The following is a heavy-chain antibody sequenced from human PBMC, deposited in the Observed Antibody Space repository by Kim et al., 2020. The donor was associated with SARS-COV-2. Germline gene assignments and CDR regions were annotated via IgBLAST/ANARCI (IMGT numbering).Heavy chain of an antibody. CDR1: GYTFTTYI. Sequence: ASVKVSCKASGYTFTTYIIHWVRQAPGQGLEWMGWINAGNVNTKYSQNFQGRVTITRDTSATTAYMDLFSLRSEDTAVYYCARSVTTDYYFDNWGQGTLVTVSS. D-gene: IGHD4-17*01. V-gene: IGHV1-3*01. J-gene: IGHJ4*02. CDR3: ARSVTTDYYFDN. CDR2: INAGNVNT.